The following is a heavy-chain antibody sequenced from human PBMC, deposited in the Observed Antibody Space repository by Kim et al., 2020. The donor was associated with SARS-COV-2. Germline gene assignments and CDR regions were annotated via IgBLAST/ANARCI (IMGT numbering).Heavy chain of an antibody. CDR1: GGYVSTYY. Sequence: SETLSLTCSVSGGYVSTYYWSWIRQPPGKGLEWIAYMYHRGGTNSNPSLKSRVTISLDTAKNQVSLKLSSVTAADTAVYYCARGWNYNSSPFDYCGQGIL. J-gene: IGHJ4*02. D-gene: IGHD6-13*01. CDR3: ARGWNYNSSPFDY. CDR2: MYHRGGT. V-gene: IGHV4-59*02.